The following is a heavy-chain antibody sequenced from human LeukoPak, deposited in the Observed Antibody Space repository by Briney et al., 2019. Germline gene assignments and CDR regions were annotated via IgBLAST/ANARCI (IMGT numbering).Heavy chain of an antibody. J-gene: IGHJ5*02. Sequence: GASVKVSCKASGYTFTDYYMYWVRQAPGQGLEWMGWINPNSGGTNYAQKFQGRVTMTRDTSISTAYMELSRLRSDDTAVYYCARGKLLRGLRQKNWFDPWGQGTLVTVSS. CDR2: INPNSGGT. CDR1: GYTFTDYY. V-gene: IGHV1-2*02. D-gene: IGHD2-15*01. CDR3: ARGKLLRGLRQKNWFDP.